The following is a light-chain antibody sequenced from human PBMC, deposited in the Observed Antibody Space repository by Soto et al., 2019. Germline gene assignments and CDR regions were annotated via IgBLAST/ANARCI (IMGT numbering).Light chain of an antibody. CDR3: LQDYNYPRT. CDR2: VAS. J-gene: IGKJ1*01. CDR1: QDIGKD. Sequence: IQMTQSPLSLSSSVGDRVTIACWASQDIGKDLGWYQQKPGEPPELLISVASSLESGVPSRFSGSGFGSYFNLTISNLQPEDFATYYCLQDYNYPRTFGQGTKVEL. V-gene: IGKV1-6*01.